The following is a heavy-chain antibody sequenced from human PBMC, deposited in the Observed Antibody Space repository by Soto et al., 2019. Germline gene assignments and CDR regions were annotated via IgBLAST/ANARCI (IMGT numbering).Heavy chain of an antibody. J-gene: IGHJ5*02. CDR2: ISGSGGST. CDR3: AKWGSSSSEPFDP. CDR1: GFTVSSYA. D-gene: IGHD6-6*01. Sequence: GGSLRLSCASCGFTVSSYAMSLVRQDPGKGLEWVSAISGSGGSTYYADSVKGRFTISRDNSKNTLYLQMNSLRAEDTAVYYCAKWGSSSSEPFDPWGQGTLVTVSS. V-gene: IGHV3-23*01.